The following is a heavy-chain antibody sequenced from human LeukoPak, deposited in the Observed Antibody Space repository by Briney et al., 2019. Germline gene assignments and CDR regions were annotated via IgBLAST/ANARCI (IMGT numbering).Heavy chain of an antibody. Sequence: HPGGSLRLSCAASKFTFSSYWMSWVRQAPGKGLEWVASIKPDGNDKNYLDSVRGRFTISRDNAKNSLYLQMDSLRAEDTAVYYCARDANRVGATGASDIWGQGTMVTVSS. CDR3: ARDANRVGATGASDI. CDR1: KFTFSSYW. J-gene: IGHJ3*02. D-gene: IGHD1-26*01. V-gene: IGHV3-7*01. CDR2: IKPDGNDK.